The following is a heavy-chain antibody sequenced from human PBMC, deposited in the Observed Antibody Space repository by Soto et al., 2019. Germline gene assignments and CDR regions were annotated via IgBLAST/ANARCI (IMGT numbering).Heavy chain of an antibody. J-gene: IGHJ4*02. CDR2: MQPRDGRT. CDR1: GYSFSSLD. D-gene: IGHD1-26*01. Sequence: QVQLVQSGAEVREPGASVKVSCKASGYSFSSLDINWVRQTTGQGLEWMGWMQPRDGRTGYAQKFQGRVTMTWDTSINTAYMELSSLTSDDTAFYYCARGVTAGVDYWGQGTLVTVSS. CDR3: ARGVTAGVDY. V-gene: IGHV1-8*01.